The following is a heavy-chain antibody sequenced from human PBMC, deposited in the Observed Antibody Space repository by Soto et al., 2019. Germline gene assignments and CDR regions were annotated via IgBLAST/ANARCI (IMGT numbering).Heavy chain of an antibody. CDR2: TWYDGTNK. J-gene: IGHJ6*02. D-gene: IGHD6-13*01. Sequence: PVGSMRLWCAASGFKFRDYGMRWVLQAPGKGLEWVAATWYDGTNKYYVDSVKGRFTISRDNSKNTLYLQMESLRAEDTGVYYCARDRVGVAVGGDFAMDVWGQGTTVTGSS. V-gene: IGHV3-33*01. CDR3: ARDRVGVAVGGDFAMDV. CDR1: GFKFRDYG.